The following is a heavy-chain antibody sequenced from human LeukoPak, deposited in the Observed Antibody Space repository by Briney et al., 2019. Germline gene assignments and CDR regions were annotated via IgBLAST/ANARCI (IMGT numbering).Heavy chain of an antibody. CDR1: GDTFSSYT. J-gene: IGHJ4*02. D-gene: IGHD1-26*01. V-gene: IGHV1-2*06. CDR2: INPNSGGT. CDR3: AGGEYSGSYND. Sequence: ASVKVSCKASGDTFSSYTISWVRQAPGQGLEWMGRINPNSGGTNYAQKFQGRVTMTRDTSISTAYMELSRLRSDDTAVYYCAGGEYSGSYNDWGQGTLVTVSS.